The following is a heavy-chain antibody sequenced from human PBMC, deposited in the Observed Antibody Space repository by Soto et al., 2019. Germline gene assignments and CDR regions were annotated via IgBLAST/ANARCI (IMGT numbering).Heavy chain of an antibody. CDR3: AKGFSYSVIDY. V-gene: IGHV1-18*01. CDR2: ISAYNGNT. J-gene: IGHJ4*02. D-gene: IGHD5-18*01. Sequence: ASVKVSCKASGYTFTSYGISWVRQAPGQGLEWMGWISAYNGNTNYADSVKGRFTISRDNSKNTLYLQMSSLRAEDTAVYYCAKGFSYSVIDYWGQGTLVTVSS. CDR1: GYTFTSYG.